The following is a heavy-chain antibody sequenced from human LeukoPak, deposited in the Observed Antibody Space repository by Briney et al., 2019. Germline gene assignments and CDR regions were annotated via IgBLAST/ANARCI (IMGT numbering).Heavy chain of an antibody. D-gene: IGHD2-21*02. V-gene: IGHV3-23*01. CDR2: ISGSGGST. CDR3: AKGPQYCGGDCYSDY. Sequence: PGGSLRLSCAASGFTFSSYAMSWVRQAPGKGPEWVSGISGSGGSTYYADSVKGRFTISRTNSKNTLFLQMNSLRAEDTAVYYCAKGPQYCGGDCYSDYWGQGTLVTVSS. J-gene: IGHJ4*02. CDR1: GFTFSSYA.